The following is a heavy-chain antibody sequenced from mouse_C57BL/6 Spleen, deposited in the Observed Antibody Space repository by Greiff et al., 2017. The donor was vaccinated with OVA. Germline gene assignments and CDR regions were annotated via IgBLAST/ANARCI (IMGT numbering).Heavy chain of an antibody. D-gene: IGHD2-1*01. V-gene: IGHV1-53*01. J-gene: IGHJ4*01. CDR3: ARASLLDVYYALDY. Sequence: VHLQQSGPELVKPGASVKLSCKASGYTFTSYCMSWVKQRPGQGLEWIGDIYPSNGSTNYNEKFKSKATLTADKSSSTAYMELSILTSEDSAVDYCARASLLDVYYALDYWGQGTTVTVSS. CDR2: IYPSNGST. CDR1: GYTFTSYC.